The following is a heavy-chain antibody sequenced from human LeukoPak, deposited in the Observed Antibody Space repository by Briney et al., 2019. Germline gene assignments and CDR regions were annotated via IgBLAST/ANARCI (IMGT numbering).Heavy chain of an antibody. CDR3: ARENYYYDQGDDAFDI. CDR1: GYSFTGSY. J-gene: IGHJ3*02. V-gene: IGHV1-2*02. D-gene: IGHD3-22*01. CDR2: INPKSGDT. Sequence: GASVKVSCKASGYSFTGSYLHWMRQAPGQGLEWLGWINPKSGDTKYGQKFQGRVTLTRDTSISTAYMELSRLRSDDTAVYYCARENYYYDQGDDAFDIWGQGTMVTVSS.